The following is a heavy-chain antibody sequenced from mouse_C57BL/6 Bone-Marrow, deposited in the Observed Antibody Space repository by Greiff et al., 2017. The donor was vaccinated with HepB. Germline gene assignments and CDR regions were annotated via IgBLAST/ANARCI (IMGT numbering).Heavy chain of an antibody. D-gene: IGHD2-5*01. CDR1: GFNIKDYY. CDR2: IDPEDGET. V-gene: IGHV14-2*01. Sequence: EVKLVESGAELVKPGASVKLSCTASGFNIKDYYMHWVKQRTEQGLEWIGRIDPEDGETKYAPKFQGKATITADTSSNTAYLQLSSLTSEDTAVYYCALYYSNHWYFEVWGTGTTVTVSS. J-gene: IGHJ1*03. CDR3: ALYYSNHWYFEV.